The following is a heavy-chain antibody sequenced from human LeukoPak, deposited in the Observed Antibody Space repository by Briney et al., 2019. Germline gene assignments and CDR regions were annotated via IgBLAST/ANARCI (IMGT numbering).Heavy chain of an antibody. V-gene: IGHV3-30*02. D-gene: IGHD3-10*01. CDR1: GFTFSDYG. J-gene: IGHJ6*03. Sequence: PGGSLRLSCAASGFTFSDYGMVWVRQAPGKGLEWVAFIRYDGGDKYYADFVKGRFTISRDNSKNMLYLQMNRLRVEDTAVYYCAKNYYGSGSYGRYYFYYLGVWGQGTTVTVSS. CDR2: IRYDGGDK. CDR3: AKNYYGSGSYGRYYFYYLGV.